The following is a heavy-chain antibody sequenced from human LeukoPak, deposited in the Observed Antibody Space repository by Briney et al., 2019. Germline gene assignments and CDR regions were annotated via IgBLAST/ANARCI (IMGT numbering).Heavy chain of an antibody. CDR2: IHYSGST. CDR1: GGSISSYY. V-gene: IGHV4-59*12. D-gene: IGHD3-10*01. Sequence: PSETLSLTCTVSGGSISSYYWSWIRQPPGKGLEWIGYIHYSGSTHYNPSLKSRVTISVDTSKNQFSLKLSSVTAADTAVYYCARSRRITMVRGVISRIYYYYYMDVWGKGTTVTVSS. J-gene: IGHJ6*03. CDR3: ARSRRITMVRGVISRIYYYYYMDV.